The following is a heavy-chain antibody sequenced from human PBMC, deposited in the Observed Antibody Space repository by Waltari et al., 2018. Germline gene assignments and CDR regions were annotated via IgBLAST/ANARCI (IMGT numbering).Heavy chain of an antibody. CDR2: ILPGDSNT. D-gene: IGHD5-18*01. CDR3: ARQPLHSYGIRHFDY. Sequence: EVQLVQSGAEVKKPGESLKISCEGSGYSFTRYWIGRVRQMPGKGLEWMGVILPGDSNTKYSPSFRGQVTNSADNSITTADLQWSSLKASDTAIYFCARQPLHSYGIRHFDYWGQGTPVTVS. V-gene: IGHV5-51*01. CDR1: GYSFTRYW. J-gene: IGHJ4*02.